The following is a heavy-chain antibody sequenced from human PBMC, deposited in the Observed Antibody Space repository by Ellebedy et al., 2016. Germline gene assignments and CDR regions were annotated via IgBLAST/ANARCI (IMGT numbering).Heavy chain of an antibody. CDR1: GYSFTSYW. D-gene: IGHD6-19*01. J-gene: IGHJ4*02. CDR3: ARHRDEDSGWLQPYFDY. Sequence: GGSLRLSCKGSGYSFTSYWIGWVRQMPGKGLEWMGIIYPGDSDTRYSPSFQGQVTISADKSISTAYLQWSSLKASDTAMYYCARHRDEDSGWLQPYFDYWGQGTLVTVSS. CDR2: IYPGDSDT. V-gene: IGHV5-51*01.